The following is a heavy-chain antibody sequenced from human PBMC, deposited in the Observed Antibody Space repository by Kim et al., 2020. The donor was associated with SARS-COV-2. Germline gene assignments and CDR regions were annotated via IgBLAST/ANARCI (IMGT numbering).Heavy chain of an antibody. CDR3: ARKERGDEYVEGGAMDY. D-gene: IGHD3-16*01. CDR1: GYRFTNYW. J-gene: IGHJ4*02. Sequence: GESLKISCKGSGYRFTNYWIGWVRQMPGKGLEWMAMIYPGDSKTRYSPSFEGQVTISADKSMNTAYLQWSSLKTSDTAIYYCARKERGDEYVEGGAMDYWGQGTLVTVSS. CDR2: IYPGDSKT. V-gene: IGHV5-51*01.